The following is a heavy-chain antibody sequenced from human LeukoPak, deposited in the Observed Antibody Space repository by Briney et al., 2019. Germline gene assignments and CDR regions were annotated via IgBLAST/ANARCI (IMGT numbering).Heavy chain of an antibody. Sequence: VSXXSISSXXWXXVXQXXXXXLEXIGYIYYSGSTNYNPSLKSRVTISVDTSKNQFSLKLSSVTAADTAVYYCARTTWSGSPYYFDYWGQGTLVTVSS. CDR1: XXSISSXX. CDR2: IYYSGST. D-gene: IGHD3-3*01. J-gene: IGHJ4*02. V-gene: IGHV4-59*01. CDR3: ARTTWSGSPYYFDY.